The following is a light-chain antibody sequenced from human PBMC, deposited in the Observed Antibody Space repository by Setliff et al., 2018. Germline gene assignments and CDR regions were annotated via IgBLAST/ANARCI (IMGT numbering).Light chain of an antibody. CDR2: AVS. CDR1: SSDVGSYDL. V-gene: IGLV2-14*03. J-gene: IGLJ1*01. Sequence: SGSPGQSITVSCSGTSSDVGSYDLVSWYQQHPGKAPKLIIYAVSDRPSGVSNRFSGSKSGNTASLTISGLQTEDEADYYCNAYTSGSTYVFGTGTKVTVL. CDR3: NAYTSGSTYV.